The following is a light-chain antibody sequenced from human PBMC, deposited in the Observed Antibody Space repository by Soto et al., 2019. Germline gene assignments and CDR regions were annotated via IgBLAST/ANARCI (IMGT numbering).Light chain of an antibody. V-gene: IGKV3-15*01. CDR2: GAS. CDR3: QQYNIWPPYT. J-gene: IGKJ5*01. Sequence: EIVMTQSPATVSVSPGERATLYCKASQRISSNLAWYQQKPGQPPRLLIYGASTRATGIPARFSGSGSGTEFTLTISGLQSEDFALYYCQQYNIWPPYTFGQGTRLEIK. CDR1: QRISSN.